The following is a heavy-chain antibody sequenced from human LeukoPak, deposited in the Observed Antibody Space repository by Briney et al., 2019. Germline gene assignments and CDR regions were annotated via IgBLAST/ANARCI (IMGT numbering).Heavy chain of an antibody. V-gene: IGHV3-11*03. CDR1: GFTFSDYY. Sequence: GGSLRLSCAASGFTFSDYYMSWIRQAPGKGLEWVAYISSSSSSTNYADSVKGRFTISRDNAKNSLYLQMNSLRAEDTAVYYCAKHSSGWTAWYFDLWGRGTLVTVSS. CDR2: ISSSSSST. D-gene: IGHD6-19*01. CDR3: AKHSSGWTAWYFDL. J-gene: IGHJ2*01.